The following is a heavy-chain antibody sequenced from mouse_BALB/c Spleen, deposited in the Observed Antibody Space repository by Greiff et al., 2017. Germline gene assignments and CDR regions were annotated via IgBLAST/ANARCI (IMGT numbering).Heavy chain of an antibody. CDR3: ARRHYYGEGYAMDY. V-gene: IGHV1-69*01. CDR1: GYTFTDYW. J-gene: IGHJ4*01. Sequence: QVQLQQPGAELVMPGASVKMSCKASGYTFTDYWMHWVKRRPGQGLEWIGAIDTSDSYTSYNQKFKGKATLTVDESSSTAYMQLSSLTSEDSAVYYCARRHYYGEGYAMDYWGQGTSVTVSS. CDR2: IDTSDSYT. D-gene: IGHD1-1*01.